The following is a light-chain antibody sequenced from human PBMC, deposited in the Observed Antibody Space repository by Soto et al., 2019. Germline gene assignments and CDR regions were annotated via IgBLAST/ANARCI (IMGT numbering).Light chain of an antibody. Sequence: QSVLTQPPSASGTPGQRVTISCSESSSNIGSNTVNWYQQLPGTAPKLLIYSNNQRPSGVPDRFSGSKSDTSASLAISGLQSEDEADYYCAAWDDSLNGWVFGGGTKLTVL. V-gene: IGLV1-44*01. CDR2: SNN. CDR1: SSNIGSNT. J-gene: IGLJ3*02. CDR3: AAWDDSLNGWV.